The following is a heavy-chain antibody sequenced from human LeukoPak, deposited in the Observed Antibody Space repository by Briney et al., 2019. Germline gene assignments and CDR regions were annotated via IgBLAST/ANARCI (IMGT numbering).Heavy chain of an antibody. D-gene: IGHD6-13*01. CDR3: ARYSSSWEGGFDY. CDR2: IYYSGST. Sequence: SETLSLTCTVSGGSISSYYWSWIRQPPGKGLERIGYIYYSGSTNYNPSLKSRVTISVDTSKNQFSLKLSSVTAADTAVYYCARYSSSWEGGFDYWGQGTLVTVSS. CDR1: GGSISSYY. V-gene: IGHV4-59*01. J-gene: IGHJ4*02.